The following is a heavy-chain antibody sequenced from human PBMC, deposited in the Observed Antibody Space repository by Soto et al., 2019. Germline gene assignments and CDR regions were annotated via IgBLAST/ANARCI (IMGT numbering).Heavy chain of an antibody. CDR3: AYGSSSAWIDY. V-gene: IGHV4-39*01. CDR2: AYFSGVNT. J-gene: IGHJ4*02. CDR1: GDSMRGYHFY. D-gene: IGHD6-25*01. Sequence: SETLSLTCSVSGDSMRGYHFYWGWIRQAPGKGLEWIGSAYFSGVNTYYSPSLKSRVSISVYASKNEFSLRLTSLTAADTAVYFCAYGSSSAWIDYWGQGSLVTFSS.